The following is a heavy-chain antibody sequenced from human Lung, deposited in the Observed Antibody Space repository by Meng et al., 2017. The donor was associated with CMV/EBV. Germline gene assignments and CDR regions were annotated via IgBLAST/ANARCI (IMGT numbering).Heavy chain of an antibody. J-gene: IGHJ6*02. CDR3: ARDDGSGNVYDFYYGMDV. Sequence: GESXKISXEASGFNFSTYSLNWVRQAPGKGLEWVAFISRSTHYIYYADSVKARLTISRDTAKNSVYLQMNSLRAEDTAVYYCARDDGSGNVYDFYYGMDVWGQGTXVTVSS. D-gene: IGHD3-10*01. CDR2: ISRSTHYI. CDR1: GFNFSTYS. V-gene: IGHV3-21*01.